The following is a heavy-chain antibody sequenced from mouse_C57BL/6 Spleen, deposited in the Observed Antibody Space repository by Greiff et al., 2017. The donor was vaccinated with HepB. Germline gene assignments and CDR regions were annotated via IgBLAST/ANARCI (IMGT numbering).Heavy chain of an antibody. V-gene: IGHV14-4*01. CDR1: GFNIKDDY. Sequence: VQLQQSGAELVRPGASVKLSCTASGFNIKDDYMHWVKQSPEQGLEWIGWIDPENGDTEYASKFQGKATITADTSSNTAYLQLSSLTSEDTAVYYCTTGDSNYGGFAYWGQGTLVTVSA. D-gene: IGHD2-5*01. J-gene: IGHJ3*01. CDR3: TTGDSNYGGFAY. CDR2: IDPENGDT.